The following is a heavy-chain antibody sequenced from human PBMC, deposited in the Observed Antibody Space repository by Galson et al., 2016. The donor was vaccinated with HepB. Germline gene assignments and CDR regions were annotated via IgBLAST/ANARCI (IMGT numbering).Heavy chain of an antibody. CDR1: GYSFTRYT. CDR2: INAGNGNT. J-gene: IGHJ4*02. Sequence: SVKVSCKASGYSFTRYTIHWVRQAPGQRLEWMGWINAGNGNTKYSQKFQGRVTISRDTSASTAYTELSSLRSEDTTVYYCARSYSGYDHFDYWGQGTLVTVSS. V-gene: IGHV1-3*01. CDR3: ARSYSGYDHFDY. D-gene: IGHD5-12*01.